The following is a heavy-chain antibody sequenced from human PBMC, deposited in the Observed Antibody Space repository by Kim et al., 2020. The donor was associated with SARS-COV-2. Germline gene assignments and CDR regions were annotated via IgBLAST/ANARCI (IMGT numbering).Heavy chain of an antibody. Sequence: SETLSLTCAVYGGSFSGYYWSWIRQPPGKGLEWIGEINHSGSTNYNPSLKSRVTISVDTSKNQFSLKLSSVTAADTAVYYCARGRGIYSYGYVTMVTRFDYWGQGTLVTVSS. D-gene: IGHD5-18*01. CDR1: GGSFSGYY. CDR3: ARGRGIYSYGYVTMVTRFDY. CDR2: INHSGST. J-gene: IGHJ4*02. V-gene: IGHV4-34*01.